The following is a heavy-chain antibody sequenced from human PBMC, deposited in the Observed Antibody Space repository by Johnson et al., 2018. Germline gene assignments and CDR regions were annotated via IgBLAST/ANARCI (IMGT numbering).Heavy chain of an antibody. V-gene: IGHV3-74*01. CDR3: ARLPHLFGMDV. Sequence: VQLQESGGGLVQPGGSLRLSCAASGFTFSTYWMHWVRQAPGKGLVWVARMNSYGSNTYYADSVNGRFTLSRDNAKNTLYLQMHSLRAEDTAVYYCARLPHLFGMDVWGQGTTVTVSS. CDR2: MNSYGSNT. CDR1: GFTFSTYW. J-gene: IGHJ6*02.